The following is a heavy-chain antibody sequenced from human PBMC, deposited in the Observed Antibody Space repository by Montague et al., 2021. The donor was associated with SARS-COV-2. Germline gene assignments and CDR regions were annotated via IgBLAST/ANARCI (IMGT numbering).Heavy chain of an antibody. CDR3: SSDDGQWFGELWGHGLDV. CDR2: INYCGST. V-gene: IGHV4-31*03. J-gene: IGHJ6*02. CDR1: SGSISTGHH. Sequence: TLSLTCSVSSGSISTGHHWSWIRQHPMKGLEWVGYINYCGSTYYYPSFQCRVSISIDKAKNQFSLELPSMTAADTAVFYCSSDDGQWFGELWGHGLDVWGQGTTVIVSS. D-gene: IGHD3-10*01.